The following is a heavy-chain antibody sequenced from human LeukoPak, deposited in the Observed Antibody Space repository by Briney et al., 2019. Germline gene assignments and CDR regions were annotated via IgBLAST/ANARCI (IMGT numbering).Heavy chain of an antibody. V-gene: IGHV1-69*13. CDR2: IIPILGTT. J-gene: IGHJ4*02. CDR1: GGTFSSYA. CDR3: ARDLGSRDGYNPPNLFDN. D-gene: IGHD5-24*01. Sequence: SVKVSCKASGGTFSSYAISWVRQAPGQGLEWMGGIIPILGTTNYAQKFQGRVTITADESTNTAYMELSSLRSEDTAVYYCARDLGSRDGYNPPNLFDNWGQGTLVTVSS.